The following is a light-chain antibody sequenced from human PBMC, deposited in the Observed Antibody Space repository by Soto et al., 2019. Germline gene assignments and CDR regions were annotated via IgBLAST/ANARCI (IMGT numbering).Light chain of an antibody. J-gene: IGKJ1*01. CDR2: GAS. CDR3: QQYDSFLWT. V-gene: IGKV3-20*01. Sequence: EIVLTQSPGTLSLSPGERATLSCRASQSVSSSYLAWYQQKPGQAPRLLIYGASSRATGIPDRFSGSGSGTEFTITISRLEPEDFANYYGQQYDSFLWTFGQGTKVDIK. CDR1: QSVSSSY.